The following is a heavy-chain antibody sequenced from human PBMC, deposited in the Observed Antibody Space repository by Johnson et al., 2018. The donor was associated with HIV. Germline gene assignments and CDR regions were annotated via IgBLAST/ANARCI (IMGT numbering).Heavy chain of an antibody. CDR3: ARDTDIVVVPARGDAFDI. Sequence: ASGFTFSSYAMHWVRQAPGKGLEWVAVISYDGSNKYYADSVKGRFTISRDNSKNTLYLQMNSLRAEDTAVYYCARDTDIVVVPARGDAFDIWGQGTMVTVSS. J-gene: IGHJ3*02. D-gene: IGHD2-2*01. CDR2: ISYDGSNK. CDR1: GFTFSSYA. V-gene: IGHV3-30*04.